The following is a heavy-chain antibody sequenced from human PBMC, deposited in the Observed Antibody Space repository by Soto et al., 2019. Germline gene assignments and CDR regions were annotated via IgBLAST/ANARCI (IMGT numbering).Heavy chain of an antibody. D-gene: IGHD5-18*01. V-gene: IGHV3-33*01. J-gene: IGHJ3*02. CDR1: GFTFNSYG. CDR3: ARDQRYSYGPPFWAFDI. Sequence: QVQLVESGGGVVQPGRSLRLSCAASGFTFNSYGMHWVRQALGKGLEWVAVIWCDGSNKYYADAVKRRFTISRDNSKKTLYLQMNSLRAEDTAVYYCARDQRYSYGPPFWAFDIWGQGTMVTVSS. CDR2: IWCDGSNK.